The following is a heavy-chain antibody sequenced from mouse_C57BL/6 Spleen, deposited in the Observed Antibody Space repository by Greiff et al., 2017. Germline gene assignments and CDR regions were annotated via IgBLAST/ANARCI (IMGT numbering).Heavy chain of an antibody. J-gene: IGHJ2*01. CDR3: ARRLEVYFDY. CDR1: GYTFTSYW. V-gene: IGHV1-61*01. Sequence: VQLQQPGAELVRPGSSVKLSCKASGYTFTSYWMDWVKQRPGQGLEWIGNIYPSDSETHYNQKFKDKATLTVDKSSSTAYMQLSSLPSEDSAVYYCARRLEVYFDYWGQGTTLTVSS. CDR2: IYPSDSET.